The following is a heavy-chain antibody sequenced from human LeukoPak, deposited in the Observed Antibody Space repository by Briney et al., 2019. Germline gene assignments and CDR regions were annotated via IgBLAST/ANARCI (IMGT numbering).Heavy chain of an antibody. V-gene: IGHV3-23*01. CDR2: ISGSGGST. Sequence: PGGSLRLSCSASGFTFSTYGMSWVRQAPGKGLEWVSSISGSGGSTYYADSVKGRFTISRDNSKNTLYLQMNSLRAEDTAVYYCAKEGQHTLCSSTSCYRYYYYMDVWGKGTTVTISS. D-gene: IGHD2-2*01. J-gene: IGHJ6*03. CDR3: AKEGQHTLCSSTSCYRYYYYMDV. CDR1: GFTFSTYG.